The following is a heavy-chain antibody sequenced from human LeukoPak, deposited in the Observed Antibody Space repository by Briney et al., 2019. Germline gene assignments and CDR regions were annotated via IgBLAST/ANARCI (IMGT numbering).Heavy chain of an antibody. CDR1: GGSISSSSYY. Sequence: SETLSLTCTVSGGSISSSSYYWGWIRQPPGTGLEWIGSVYYSGSTYYNPSLKSRVTISVDTSKNQFSLKLSSVTAADTAVYYCARVGLASGFAFDIWGQGTMVTVSS. V-gene: IGHV4-39*07. J-gene: IGHJ3*02. CDR2: VYYSGST. D-gene: IGHD3-3*01. CDR3: ARVGLASGFAFDI.